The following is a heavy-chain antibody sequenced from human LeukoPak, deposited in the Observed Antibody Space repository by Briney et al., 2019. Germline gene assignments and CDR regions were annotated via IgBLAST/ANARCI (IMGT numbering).Heavy chain of an antibody. CDR2: IDPNSGGT. V-gene: IGHV1-2*02. D-gene: IGHD1-26*01. Sequence: GASVKVSCKASGYTFTGYYMHWVRQAPGQGLEWMGWIDPNSGGTNYAQKFQGRVTMTRDTSISTAYMELSRLRSDDTAVYYCARDVGSGSYVFDYWGQGTLVTVSS. CDR3: ARDVGSGSYVFDY. J-gene: IGHJ4*02. CDR1: GYTFTGYY.